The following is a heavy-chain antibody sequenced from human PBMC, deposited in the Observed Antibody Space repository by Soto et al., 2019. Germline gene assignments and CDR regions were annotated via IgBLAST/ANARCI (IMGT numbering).Heavy chain of an antibody. V-gene: IGHV3-48*02. D-gene: IGHD2-21*02. CDR3: ARAVVTAIVDYFDY. J-gene: IGHJ4*02. Sequence: GKGLEWVSYISSSGSTTFYADSVKGRFTVSRDNAKNSLYLQMNSLRDEDTAVYYCARAVVTAIVDYFDYWGQGTLVTGSS. CDR2: ISSSGSTT.